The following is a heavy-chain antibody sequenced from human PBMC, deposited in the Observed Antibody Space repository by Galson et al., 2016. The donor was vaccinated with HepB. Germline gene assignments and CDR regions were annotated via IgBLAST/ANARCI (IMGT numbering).Heavy chain of an antibody. CDR3: ARQKPNTGYQVPPCDF. D-gene: IGHD5-12*01. CDR2: VYPADSDT. Sequence: QSGAEMKKPGESLKISCQVSGYRFTAFWIGWVRELPGKGLEWVGTVYPADSDTRYSPSFQGEVTILVDRSASVAYLQWSSLKASDTAKYYCARQKPNTGYQVPPCDFWGQGTLVTVSS. V-gene: IGHV5-51*01. CDR1: GYRFTAFW. J-gene: IGHJ4*02.